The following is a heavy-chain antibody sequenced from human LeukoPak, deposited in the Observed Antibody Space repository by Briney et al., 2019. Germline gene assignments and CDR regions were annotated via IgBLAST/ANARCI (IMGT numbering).Heavy chain of an antibody. J-gene: IGHJ6*03. D-gene: IGHD6-13*01. CDR3: AKDGYGSSMDV. CDR2: IYTSGIT. V-gene: IGHV4-4*07. CDR1: GGSISSYY. Sequence: SETLSLTCTVSGGSISSYYWSWIRQPAGKGLEWIGRIYTSGITNYNPSLKSRVTMSVDTSKKQFSLKLSSVSAADTPVYYCAKDGYGSSMDVWGTGTTVTVSS.